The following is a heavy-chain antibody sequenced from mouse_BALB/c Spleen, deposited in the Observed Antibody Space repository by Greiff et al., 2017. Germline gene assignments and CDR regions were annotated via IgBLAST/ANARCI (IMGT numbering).Heavy chain of an antibody. Sequence: VQLKQSGPELVKPGASVKMSCKASGYTFTSYVMHWVKQKPGQGLEWIGYINPYNDGTKYNEKFKGKATLTSDKSSSTAYMELSSLTSEDSAVYYCARNFYYGSSYFDYWGQGTTLTVSS. D-gene: IGHD1-1*01. V-gene: IGHV1-14*01. CDR2: INPYNDGT. J-gene: IGHJ2*01. CDR1: GYTFTSYV. CDR3: ARNFYYGSSYFDY.